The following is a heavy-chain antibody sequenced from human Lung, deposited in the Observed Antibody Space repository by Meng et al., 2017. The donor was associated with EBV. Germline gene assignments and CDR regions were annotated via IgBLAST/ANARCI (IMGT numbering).Heavy chain of an antibody. J-gene: IGHJ4*02. CDR1: GDSISSDIW. D-gene: IGHD1-1*01. CDR2: VYHRGDT. CDR3: GRDQGRQLINH. Sequence: QSQLKESGPGLVKPSQTLSLSCTVSGDSISSDIWWSWVRQPPGKGLEWIGEVYHRGDTNYNPSLKSRVVISVDRSKNQFSLNLSSVTAADTAVYYCGRDQGRQLINHWGQGTLVTVSS. V-gene: IGHV4-4*02.